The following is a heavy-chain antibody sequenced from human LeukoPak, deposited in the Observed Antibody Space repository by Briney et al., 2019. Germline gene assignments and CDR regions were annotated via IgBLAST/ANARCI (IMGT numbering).Heavy chain of an antibody. CDR1: GVSMSSYY. V-gene: IGHV4-59*12. CDR2: IHYSGST. Sequence: SETLSLPRTVSGVSMSSYYWSWMRQPPGKGLEWIGYIHYSGSTHYNPSRKSRVTMSVDTSTNQFSLTLSSVTAADTAVYYCARDSGTMGEVKFDRGGEGTLVTVSS. D-gene: IGHD3-10*01. J-gene: IGHJ5*02. CDR3: ARDSGTMGEVKFDR.